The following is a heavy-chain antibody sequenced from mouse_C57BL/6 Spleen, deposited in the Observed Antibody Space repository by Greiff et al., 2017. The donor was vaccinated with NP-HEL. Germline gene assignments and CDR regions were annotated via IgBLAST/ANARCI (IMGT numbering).Heavy chain of an antibody. D-gene: IGHD2-3*01. CDR2: ISSGRSTI. CDR1: GFTFSDYG. CDR3: ARDGKRAMDY. V-gene: IGHV5-17*01. Sequence: EVQLVESGGGLVKPGGSLKLSCAASGFTFSDYGMHWVRQAPEQGLEWVAYISSGRSTIYYADPVKGRFTISRDNAKNTLFLQMTSLRSEDTAMYYCARDGKRAMDYWGQGTSVTVSS. J-gene: IGHJ4*01.